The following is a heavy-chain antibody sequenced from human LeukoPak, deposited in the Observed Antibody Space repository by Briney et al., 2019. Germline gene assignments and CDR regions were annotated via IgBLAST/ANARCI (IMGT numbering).Heavy chain of an antibody. CDR2: ISSTSNYI. Sequence: GGSLRLSCAASGFTFSSYDMNWVRQAPGKGLECVSSISSTSNYINYADSVKGRFTISRDNAKSSLYLQMNSLRVEDTAVYYCARTLFGAYNWFDPWGQGALVTVSS. V-gene: IGHV3-21*06. D-gene: IGHD3-3*01. J-gene: IGHJ5*02. CDR1: GFTFSSYD. CDR3: ARTLFGAYNWFDP.